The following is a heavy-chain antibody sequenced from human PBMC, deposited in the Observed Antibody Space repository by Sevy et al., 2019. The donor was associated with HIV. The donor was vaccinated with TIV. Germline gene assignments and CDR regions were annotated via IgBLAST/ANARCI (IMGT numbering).Heavy chain of an antibody. D-gene: IGHD4-17*01. Sequence: GGSLLSCAASGLTPSTYGIHWVRQAPGKGLEWVAVIGYDGNNKFYADSVKGRFTISRDDSKNTVFLQMDSLRAEDTAVYYCARDPRIYGDYLLAYFDYWGQGTLVTVSS. CDR3: ARDPRIYGDYLLAYFDY. J-gene: IGHJ4*02. V-gene: IGHV3-33*01. CDR2: IGYDGNNK. CDR1: GLTPSTYG.